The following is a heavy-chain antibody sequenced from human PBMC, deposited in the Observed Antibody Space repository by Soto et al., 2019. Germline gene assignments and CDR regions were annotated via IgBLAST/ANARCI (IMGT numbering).Heavy chain of an antibody. D-gene: IGHD3-22*01. V-gene: IGHV5-51*01. CDR2: IYPGDSDT. CDR3: ATQTYYYDSSGSDAFDI. Sequence: PGESLKISCEGSGYSFSSYWIGWVRQMPGKGLEWMGIIYPGDSDTRYSPSFQGQVTISADKSIGTAYLQWSSLKASDTAMYYCATQTYYYDSSGSDAFDIWGQGTMVTVSS. J-gene: IGHJ3*02. CDR1: GYSFSSYW.